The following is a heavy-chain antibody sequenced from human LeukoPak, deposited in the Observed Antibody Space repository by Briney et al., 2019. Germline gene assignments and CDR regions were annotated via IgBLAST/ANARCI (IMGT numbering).Heavy chain of an antibody. Sequence: GGSLRLSCAASGFTFSSYAMSWVRQAPGKGLEWVSAISGSGGSTYYADSVKGRFTISRDNSKNTLYLQMSSLRSEDTAVYYCARNSRVASTSGLNYWGQGTLVTVSS. CDR1: GFTFSSYA. CDR3: ARNSRVASTSGLNY. CDR2: ISGSGGST. V-gene: IGHV3-23*01. J-gene: IGHJ4*02. D-gene: IGHD5-12*01.